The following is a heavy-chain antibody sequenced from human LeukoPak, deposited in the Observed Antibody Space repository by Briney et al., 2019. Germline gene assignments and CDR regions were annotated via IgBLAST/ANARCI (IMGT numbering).Heavy chain of an antibody. CDR3: ARIGTTTRGPAGLDV. CDR1: GFTFSSYE. V-gene: IGHV3-48*03. CDR2: IASGGGANR. D-gene: IGHD2/OR15-2a*01. Sequence: GGSLRLSCAPSGFTFSSYEMNWVRQAPRKGLEWVSYIASGGGANRFYSESVKGRFTISRDNAKNSLYLHMNSLRAEDTGVYYCARIGTTTRGPAGLDVWGQGTTVTVSS. J-gene: IGHJ6*02.